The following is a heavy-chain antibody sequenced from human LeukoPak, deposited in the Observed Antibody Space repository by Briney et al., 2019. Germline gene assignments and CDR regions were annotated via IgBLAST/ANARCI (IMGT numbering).Heavy chain of an antibody. CDR1: GFTFSDYY. CDR3: ARDSSDWYSD. V-gene: IGHV3-11*04. Sequence: EGSLRLPCAASGFTFSDYYMSWIRQAPGKGLEWLSYISSSGTTIYYADSVKGRFTISRDNAKNSLYLQMNSLRAEDTAVYYCARDSSDWYSDWGQGTLVIVSS. J-gene: IGHJ4*02. CDR2: ISSSGTTI. D-gene: IGHD6-13*01.